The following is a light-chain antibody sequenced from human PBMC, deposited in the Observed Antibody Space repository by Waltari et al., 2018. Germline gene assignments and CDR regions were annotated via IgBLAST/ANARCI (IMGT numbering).Light chain of an antibody. J-gene: IGLJ2*01. CDR1: SSDVGGYNF. V-gene: IGLV2-8*01. CDR2: EVS. Sequence: QSALTQPPSASGSPGQSVTISCTGTSSDVGGYNFVPWYQQHPGKAPKLMIYEVSERPSGVPDRFSGSKAGNTASLTVSGLQTEDESDYYCSSYAGSITLVFGGGTKLTVL. CDR3: SSYAGSITLV.